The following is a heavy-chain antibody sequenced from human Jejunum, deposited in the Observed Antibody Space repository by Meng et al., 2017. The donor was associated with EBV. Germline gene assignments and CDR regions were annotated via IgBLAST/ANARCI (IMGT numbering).Heavy chain of an antibody. V-gene: IGHV1-8*01. D-gene: IGHD5-24*01. Sequence: QVQLVQSGAEVKKPGASVNVSCKASGYTFTTHHINWVRQATGQGLEYMGWMSPDNGDTGYAQNFQGRLTMTRDTSISTAHMELSSLTSDDTAVYYCARGDGYNLYWGQGTLVTVSS. CDR3: ARGDGYNLY. CDR2: MSPDNGDT. J-gene: IGHJ4*02. CDR1: GYTFTTHH.